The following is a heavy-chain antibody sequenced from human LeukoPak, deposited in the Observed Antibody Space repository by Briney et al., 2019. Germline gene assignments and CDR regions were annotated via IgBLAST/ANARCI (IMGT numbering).Heavy chain of an antibody. V-gene: IGHV3-9*01. D-gene: IGHD1-26*01. Sequence: GGSLRLSCAASGFTFDDYAMPWVRQAPGKGLEWVSGISWNSGSIGYADSVKGRFTISRDNAKNSLYLQMNSLRAEDTALYYCAKDVQSYSGSYLDYWGQGTLVTVSS. J-gene: IGHJ4*02. CDR1: GFTFDDYA. CDR2: ISWNSGSI. CDR3: AKDVQSYSGSYLDY.